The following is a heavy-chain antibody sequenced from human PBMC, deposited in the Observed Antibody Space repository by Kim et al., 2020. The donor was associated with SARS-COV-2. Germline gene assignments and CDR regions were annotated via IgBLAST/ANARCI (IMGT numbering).Heavy chain of an antibody. CDR3: ARVGRSRYSMGV. CDR1: GFIFSSYS. D-gene: IGHD6-13*01. J-gene: IGHJ6*02. Sequence: GGSLRLSCAASGFIFSSYSMDWVRQAPGKGLQWVSYISSSTSTIYYADSVKGRFTISRDNAGNSLYLQMNSLRDEDTAVYYCARVGRSRYSMGVWGQGTTVTVS. V-gene: IGHV3-48*02. CDR2: ISSSTSTI.